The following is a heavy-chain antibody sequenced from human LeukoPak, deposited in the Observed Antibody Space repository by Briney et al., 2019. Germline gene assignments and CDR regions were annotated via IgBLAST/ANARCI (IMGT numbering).Heavy chain of an antibody. Sequence: GGSLRLSCAASGFTFSSYEMNWVRHAPGKGLEWVSYMSSRGSIIFYADSVKGRFTISRDNAKNSLYLQMDSLRVEDTAVYYCARGAAGGMYNWFDPWGQGTLVTVSS. D-gene: IGHD6-13*01. CDR3: ARGAAGGMYNWFDP. J-gene: IGHJ5*02. CDR1: GFTFSSYE. V-gene: IGHV3-48*03. CDR2: MSSRGSII.